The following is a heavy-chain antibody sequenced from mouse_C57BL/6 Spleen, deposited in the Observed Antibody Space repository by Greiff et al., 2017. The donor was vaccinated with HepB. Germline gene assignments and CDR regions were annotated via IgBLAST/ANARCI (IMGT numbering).Heavy chain of an antibody. Sequence: VQLQQSGPELVKPGASVKISCKASGYAFSSSWMNWVKQRPGKGLEWIGRIYPGDGDTNYNGKFKGKATLTADKSSSTAYMQLSSLTSEDSAVYFCASVVATGYYFDYWGQGTTLTVSS. J-gene: IGHJ2*01. CDR1: GYAFSSSW. V-gene: IGHV1-82*01. CDR2: IYPGDGDT. D-gene: IGHD1-1*01. CDR3: ASVVATGYYFDY.